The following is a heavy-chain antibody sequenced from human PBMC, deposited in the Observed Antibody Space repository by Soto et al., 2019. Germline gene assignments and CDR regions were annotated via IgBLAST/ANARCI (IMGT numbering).Heavy chain of an antibody. V-gene: IGHV4-4*02. J-gene: IGHJ4*02. CDR2: IFHSGST. CDR3: ALRSIVGAAI. D-gene: IGHD1-26*01. CDR1: GGSISNSNW. Sequence: QVQLQESGPGLVKPSGTLSLTCAVFGGSISNSNWWSCVRQPPGKGLDWIGEIFHSGSTNYNSSLMGRVTLSVDKAINLFSLKLGAVTAADTAVYYCALRSIVGAAIWGQGTLVTVSS.